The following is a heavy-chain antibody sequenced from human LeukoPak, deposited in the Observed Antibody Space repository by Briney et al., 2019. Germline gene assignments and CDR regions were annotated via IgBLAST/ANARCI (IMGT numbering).Heavy chain of an antibody. Sequence: GGSLRLSCAASGFTFSSYAMSWVRQAPGKGLEWVSAISGSGGSTYYADSVKGRFTISRDNSKNTLYLQMNSLRAEDTAVYYCAKGYYYGSGSPHRDYFDYWGQGTLVTVSS. J-gene: IGHJ4*02. D-gene: IGHD3-10*01. CDR1: GFTFSSYA. V-gene: IGHV3-23*01. CDR2: ISGSGGST. CDR3: AKGYYYGSGSPHRDYFDY.